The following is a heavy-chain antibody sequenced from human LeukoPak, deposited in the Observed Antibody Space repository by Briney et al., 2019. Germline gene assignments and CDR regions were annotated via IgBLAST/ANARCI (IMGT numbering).Heavy chain of an antibody. D-gene: IGHD3-10*01. Sequence: PSETLSLTCSVSGASISSGSNDWGWIRQPPGKTLEWIGSIYSSGSTYYNPSLKRRFIIIIDTPKNHFSLTLSSVTAADTAVYYCARSDGYGLVGIWGQGTMVTVSS. J-gene: IGHJ3*02. CDR2: IYSSGST. V-gene: IGHV4-39*07. CDR1: GASISSGSND. CDR3: ARSDGYGLVGI.